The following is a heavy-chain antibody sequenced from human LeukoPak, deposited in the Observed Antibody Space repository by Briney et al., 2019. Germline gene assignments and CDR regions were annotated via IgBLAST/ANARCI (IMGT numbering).Heavy chain of an antibody. CDR2: IYYSGRT. D-gene: IGHD6-19*01. Sequence: SETLSLTCTVSGGSISSGGYYWSWIRQHPGKGLEWIGYIYYSGRTNYNPSLKSRVTISVDTSKNQFSLKLSSVTAADAAVYYCARHESIAVAGTRFDYWGQGTLVTVSS. V-gene: IGHV4-61*08. CDR3: ARHESIAVAGTRFDY. CDR1: GGSISSGGYY. J-gene: IGHJ4*02.